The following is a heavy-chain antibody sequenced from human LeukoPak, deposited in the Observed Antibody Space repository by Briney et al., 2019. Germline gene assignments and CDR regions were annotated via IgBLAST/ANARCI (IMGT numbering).Heavy chain of an antibody. CDR2: IYTSGST. CDR1: GGSISSGGYY. J-gene: IGHJ4*02. Sequence: PSETLSLTCTVSGGSISSGGYYWSWIRQPAGKGLEWIGRIYTSGSTNYNPSLKSRVTISVDTSKNQFSLKLSSVTAADTAVYYCARGAYYYDSSGSPYYFDYWGQGTLVTVSS. V-gene: IGHV4-61*02. CDR3: ARGAYYYDSSGSPYYFDY. D-gene: IGHD3-22*01.